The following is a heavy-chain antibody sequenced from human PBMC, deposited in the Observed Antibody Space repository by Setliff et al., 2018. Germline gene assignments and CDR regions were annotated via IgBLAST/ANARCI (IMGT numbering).Heavy chain of an antibody. CDR1: GFTFNVFG. CDR2: ISFGGTDE. V-gene: IGHV3-30*02. CDR3: AKDLYISRSCGYFDY. D-gene: IGHD2-2*02. J-gene: IGHJ4*02. Sequence: GGSLRLSCAASGFTFNVFGMHWVRQAPGKGLEWVALISFGGTDEYYSYSVKSRFTISRDNSENTVYLQMNSLSEEDTAIYYCAKDLYISRSCGYFDYWGQGTPVTVSS.